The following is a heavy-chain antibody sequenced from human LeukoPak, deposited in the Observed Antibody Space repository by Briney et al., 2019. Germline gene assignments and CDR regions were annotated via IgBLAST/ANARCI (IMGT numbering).Heavy chain of an antibody. Sequence: PGGSLRLSCAASGFTFSSYAMSWVRQAPGKGLEWVSAISGSSGSTYYADSVKGRFTISRDNSKNTVYLQMNSLRAEDTAVYYCANPSSSGYYYAFDYWGQGTLVTVSS. CDR1: GFTFSSYA. CDR2: ISGSSGST. D-gene: IGHD3-22*01. CDR3: ANPSSSGYYYAFDY. V-gene: IGHV3-23*01. J-gene: IGHJ4*02.